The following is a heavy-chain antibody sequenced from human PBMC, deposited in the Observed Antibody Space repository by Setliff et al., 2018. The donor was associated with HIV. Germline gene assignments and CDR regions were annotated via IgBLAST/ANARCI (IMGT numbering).Heavy chain of an antibody. J-gene: IGHJ6*03. CDR3: ARDQGFWSGFTYNYYMDV. CDR2: VSASKGNT. D-gene: IGHD3-3*01. Sequence: ASVKVSCKASGYNFTSNGISWVRQAPGQGLEWMGRVSASKGNTKYTQDFRGRVTMTTDTSTSTVYMELRSLRSDDTAVYYCARDQGFWSGFTYNYYMDVWGKGTTVTVSS. CDR1: GYNFTSNG. V-gene: IGHV1-18*01.